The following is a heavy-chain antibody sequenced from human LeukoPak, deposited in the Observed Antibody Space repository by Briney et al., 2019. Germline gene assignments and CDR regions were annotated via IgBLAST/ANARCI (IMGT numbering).Heavy chain of an antibody. CDR3: ARGPLGLAAAPDAFDI. J-gene: IGHJ3*02. Sequence: SQTLPLTCAISGDSVSSNSAAWNWIRQSPSRGLEGLGRTYYRSKWYNDYAVSVKSRITINPDTSKNQFSLQLNSVTPEDTAVYYCARGPLGLAAAPDAFDIWGQGTMVAVSS. D-gene: IGHD6-19*01. V-gene: IGHV6-1*01. CDR2: TYYRSKWYN. CDR1: GDSVSSNSAA.